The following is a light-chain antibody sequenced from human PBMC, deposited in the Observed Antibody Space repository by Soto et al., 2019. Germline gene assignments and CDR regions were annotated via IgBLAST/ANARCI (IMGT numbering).Light chain of an antibody. V-gene: IGKV1-12*01. CDR1: QAIGGR. Sequence: IQMTQSPSSGSASVGXRXTXTCRASQAIGGRLAWVQQKQGKDPQVLLQAATILQSEVPSRLSGCGSGTEFNLTISKLQPEALPTYFCQQFYTCPRSFGRGTKV. CDR2: AAT. J-gene: IGKJ1*01. CDR3: QQFYTCPRS.